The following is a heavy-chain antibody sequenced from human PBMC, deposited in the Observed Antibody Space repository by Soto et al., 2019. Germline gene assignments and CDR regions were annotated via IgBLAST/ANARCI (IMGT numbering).Heavy chain of an antibody. Sequence: GGPLRLSCVASGVTFSNTWMTWVRQVPGKGLEWVGRIKSKTDGGTTGYAAPVKGRFTISRGDSEATLFLQMNTLKTEDTAVYYCAKVKADSSAAASSEYWGQGTVVTVSS. V-gene: IGHV3-15*01. CDR3: AKVKADSSAAASSEY. D-gene: IGHD3-3*01. J-gene: IGHJ4*02. CDR2: IKSKTDGGTT. CDR1: GVTFSNTW.